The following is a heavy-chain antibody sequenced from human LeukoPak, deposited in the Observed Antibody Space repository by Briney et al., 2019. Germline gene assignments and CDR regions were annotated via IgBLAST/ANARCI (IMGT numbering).Heavy chain of an antibody. CDR3: ARVGTYGDYMGNWFDP. V-gene: IGHV3-21*01. Sequence: TTGGSLRLSCAASGFTFSSYSMNWVRQAPGKGLEWVSSISSSSSYIYYADSVKGRFTISRDNAKNSLYLQMNSLRAEDTAVYYCARVGTYGDYMGNWFDPWGQGTLVTVSS. CDR2: ISSSSSYI. D-gene: IGHD4-17*01. J-gene: IGHJ5*02. CDR1: GFTFSSYS.